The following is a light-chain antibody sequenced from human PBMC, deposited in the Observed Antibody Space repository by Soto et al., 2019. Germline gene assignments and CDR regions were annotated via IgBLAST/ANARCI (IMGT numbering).Light chain of an antibody. V-gene: IGKV1-39*01. CDR2: GAS. Sequence: DIQMTQSPSSLSASVGDRVTITCRTNQSVSIFLNWYQQKPGKAPKLLIYGASSLQSGVPSRFSGSGSGTDFALAISSLQPEDFATYHCQQSYSTPRTFGQGTKLEIK. J-gene: IGKJ2*02. CDR1: QSVSIF. CDR3: QQSYSTPRT.